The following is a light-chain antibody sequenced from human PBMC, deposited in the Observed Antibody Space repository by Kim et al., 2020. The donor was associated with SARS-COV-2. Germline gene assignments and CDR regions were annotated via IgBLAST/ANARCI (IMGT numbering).Light chain of an antibody. Sequence: GQSITIYCTGTSSDVGGYNYVSWYQHHPGKAPKLMIYDVSNRPSGVSNRFSGSKSGNTASLTISGLQAEDEADYYCSSYTSSSTRVFGGGTQLTVL. CDR1: SSDVGGYNY. J-gene: IGLJ3*02. V-gene: IGLV2-14*03. CDR3: SSYTSSSTRV. CDR2: DVS.